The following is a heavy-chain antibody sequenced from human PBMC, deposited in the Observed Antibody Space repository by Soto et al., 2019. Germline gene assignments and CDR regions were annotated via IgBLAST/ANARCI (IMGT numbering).Heavy chain of an antibody. V-gene: IGHV4-59*01. CDR1: GGSISSYY. Sequence: SETLSLTCTVSGGSISSYYWSWIRQPPGKGLEWIGYIYYSGSTNYNPSLKSRVTISVDTSKNQFSLKLSSVTAADTAVYYCARDGSVGAIGAFDIWGQGTMVTVSS. J-gene: IGHJ3*02. D-gene: IGHD1-26*01. CDR3: ARDGSVGAIGAFDI. CDR2: IYYSGST.